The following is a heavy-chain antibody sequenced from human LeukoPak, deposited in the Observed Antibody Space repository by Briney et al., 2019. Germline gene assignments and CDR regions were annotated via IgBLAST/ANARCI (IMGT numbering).Heavy chain of an antibody. CDR3: AKGAYDYIEMGYFDS. V-gene: IGHV3-23*01. J-gene: IGHJ4*02. CDR2: LIGSSGST. CDR1: GFTSTNFA. Sequence: GGSLRLSCAASGFTSTNFAMNWVRQAPGKGLEWVSILIGSSGSTDYADSVKGRFTISRDTSKNTLFLQMNSLRAEDTAIYYCAKGAYDYIEMGYFDSWGQGTLVTVSS. D-gene: IGHD5-12*01.